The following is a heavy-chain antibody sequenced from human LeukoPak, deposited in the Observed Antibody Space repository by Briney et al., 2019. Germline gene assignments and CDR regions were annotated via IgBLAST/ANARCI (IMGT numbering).Heavy chain of an antibody. CDR3: ARDLEEGFDY. CDR2: ISSSSSYI. D-gene: IGHD1-1*01. CDR1: GFTFYSQA. J-gene: IGHJ4*02. V-gene: IGHV3-21*01. Sequence: GSLRLSCAASGFTFYSQAMSWVRQAPGEGLEWVSSISSSSSYIYYADSVKGRFTISRDNAKNSLYLQMNSLRAEDTAVYYCARDLEEGFDYWGQGTLVTVSS.